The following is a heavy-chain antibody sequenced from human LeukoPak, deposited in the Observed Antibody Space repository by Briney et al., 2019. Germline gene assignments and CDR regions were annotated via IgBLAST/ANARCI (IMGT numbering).Heavy chain of an antibody. J-gene: IGHJ4*02. V-gene: IGHV5-51*01. Sequence: GAALLFPSYGKGYGLTSYWIAWRRQMPGKGLEWLELHYPGDSATRYSPSNQGQVTHSADISISTAYLQWRSLKVSDSPNSYCARSCSNGACYYFDYWGQGTLVTVSS. CDR2: HYPGDSAT. CDR3: ARSCSNGACYYFDY. CDR1: GYGLTSYW. D-gene: IGHD2-8*01.